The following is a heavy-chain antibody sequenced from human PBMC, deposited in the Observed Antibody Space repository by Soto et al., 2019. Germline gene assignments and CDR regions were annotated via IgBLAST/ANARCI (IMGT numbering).Heavy chain of an antibody. CDR1: GGTFSSYA. D-gene: IGHD4-17*01. J-gene: IGHJ6*02. CDR2: IIPIVGTA. V-gene: IGHV1-69*06. CDR3: ALNGERGFYYGMDV. Sequence: QVQLVQSGAEVKTLGSSVKVSCKASGGTFSSYAISWVRQAPGQGLEWMGGIIPIVGTANSAQKFQGRVTITADKSTSTAYMELSSLRAEDTAVYYCALNGERGFYYGMDVWGQGTTVTVSS.